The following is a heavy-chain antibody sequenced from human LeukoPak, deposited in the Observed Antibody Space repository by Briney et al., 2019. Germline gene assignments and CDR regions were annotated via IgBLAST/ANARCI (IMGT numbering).Heavy chain of an antibody. D-gene: IGHD1-26*01. Sequence: SQTLSLTCAISGDSVSSNSAAWNWIRQSPSRGLEWPGRTYYRSKWYYDYAVAVKSRISINPDTSKSQFSLQLSSVTPEDTAVYYCARDPVGGSTIFDYWGQGTLVTVSS. J-gene: IGHJ4*02. CDR1: GDSVSSNSAA. CDR2: TYYRSKWYY. CDR3: ARDPVGGSTIFDY. V-gene: IGHV6-1*01.